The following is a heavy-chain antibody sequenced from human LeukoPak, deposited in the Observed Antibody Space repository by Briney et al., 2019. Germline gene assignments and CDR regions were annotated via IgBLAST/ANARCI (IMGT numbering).Heavy chain of an antibody. D-gene: IGHD2-2*02. Sequence: PSETLSLTCAVSGGTLSDYYWTWIRQPSGKGLEWIGEINHSGSTNYNPSLGSRVTISVDTSKNQFSLKLNSVTAADTAVYYCARGYIVLVPAAIKDAFDIWGRGTMVTVSS. J-gene: IGHJ3*02. CDR3: ARGYIVLVPAAIKDAFDI. CDR2: INHSGST. V-gene: IGHV4-34*01. CDR1: GGTLSDYY.